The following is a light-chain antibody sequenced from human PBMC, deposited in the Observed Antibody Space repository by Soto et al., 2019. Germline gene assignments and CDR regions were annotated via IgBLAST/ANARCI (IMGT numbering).Light chain of an antibody. Sequence: LTQPASVYGSPGQSITISCTGTSSDVGGYNYVSWYQQHPGKAPKFMIYDVSSRPSGVSNRFSGSKSGNTASLTISGLQAEDEADYYCCSYTTSNTRQIVFGTGTKVTVL. J-gene: IGLJ1*01. CDR2: DVS. CDR1: SSDVGGYNY. CDR3: CSYTTSNTRQIV. V-gene: IGLV2-14*03.